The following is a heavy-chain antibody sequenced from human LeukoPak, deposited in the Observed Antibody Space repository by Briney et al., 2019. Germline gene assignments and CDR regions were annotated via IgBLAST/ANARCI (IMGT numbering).Heavy chain of an antibody. CDR2: IRYDGSNK. D-gene: IGHD2-2*01. J-gene: IGHJ6*02. V-gene: IGHV3-30*02. CDR3: ARDLPGYCSSTSCRFPYYYGMDV. Sequence: GGSLRLSCAASGFTFSSYGMHWVRQAPGKGLEWVAFIRYDGSNKYYADSVKGRFTISRDNSKNTLYLQMNSLRAEDTAVYYCARDLPGYCSSTSCRFPYYYGMDVWGQGTTVTVSS. CDR1: GFTFSSYG.